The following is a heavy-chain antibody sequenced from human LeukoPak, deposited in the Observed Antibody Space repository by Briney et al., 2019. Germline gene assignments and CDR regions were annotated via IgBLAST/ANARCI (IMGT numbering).Heavy chain of an antibody. D-gene: IGHD3-9*01. CDR1: GFTFSSYA. Sequence: GGSLRLSCAASGFTFSSYAMSWVRQAPGKGLEWVSAISGSGGSTYYADSVKGRFTIYRDNSKNTLYLQMNSLRAEDTAVYYCARDDILTGYYPWGQGNLVTVSS. J-gene: IGHJ5*02. V-gene: IGHV3-23*01. CDR2: ISGSGGST. CDR3: ARDDILTGYYP.